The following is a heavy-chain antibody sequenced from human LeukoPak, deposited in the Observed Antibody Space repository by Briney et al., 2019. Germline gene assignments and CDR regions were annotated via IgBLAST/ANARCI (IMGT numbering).Heavy chain of an antibody. CDR1: GGPFSSYA. J-gene: IGHJ6*04. Sequence: ASVKVSCKASGGPFSSYAISWVRQAPGQGLEWMGGIIPIFGTANYAQKFQGRVTITADKSTSTAYMELSSLRSEDTAVYYCARAIVPAIRFYYYYYGMDVWGKGTTVTVSS. V-gene: IGHV1-69*06. CDR3: ARAIVPAIRFYYYYYGMDV. CDR2: IIPIFGTA. D-gene: IGHD2-2*01.